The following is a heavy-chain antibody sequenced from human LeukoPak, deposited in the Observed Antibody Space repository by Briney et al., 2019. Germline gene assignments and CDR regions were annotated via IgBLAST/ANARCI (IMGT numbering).Heavy chain of an antibody. CDR2: ISAYNGNT. Sequence: ASVKVSCKASGYTFTSYGISWVRQAPGQGLEWMGWISAYNGNTNYAQKLQGRVTMTTDTSTSTAYMELRSLRSDDTAVYYCARVAIEMATIGPLGAFDIWGQGTMVTVSS. V-gene: IGHV1-18*01. CDR1: GYTFTSYG. J-gene: IGHJ3*02. D-gene: IGHD5-24*01. CDR3: ARVAIEMATIGPLGAFDI.